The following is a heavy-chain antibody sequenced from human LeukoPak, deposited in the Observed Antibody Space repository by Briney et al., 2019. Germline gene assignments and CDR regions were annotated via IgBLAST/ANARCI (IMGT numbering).Heavy chain of an antibody. CDR3: ARAKSQRGYTYGPHTYFDY. CDR1: GGSISSGDYS. J-gene: IGHJ4*01. CDR2: IYYSGST. Sequence: SQTLSLTCTVSGGSISSGDYSWSWIRQPPGQGLEWIGYIYYSGSTYYNPSLKSRVTISVDTSQKQFSLKLNSVTAADTAVYYCARAKSQRGYTYGPHTYFDYWGQGTLVTVSS. D-gene: IGHD5-18*01. V-gene: IGHV4-30-4*01.